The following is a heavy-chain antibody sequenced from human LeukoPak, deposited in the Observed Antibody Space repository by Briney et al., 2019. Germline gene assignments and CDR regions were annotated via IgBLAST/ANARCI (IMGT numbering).Heavy chain of an antibody. V-gene: IGHV1-2*04. CDR2: INPNSGGT. Sequence: GASVKVSCKASGYTFTGCYMHWVRQAPGQGLEWMGWINPNSGGTNYAQKFQGWVTMTRDTSISTAYMELSRLRSDDTAVYYCARAPGSGDILTGYSLWFDPWGLGTLVTVSS. CDR3: ARAPGSGDILTGYSLWFDP. J-gene: IGHJ5*02. CDR1: GYTFTGCY. D-gene: IGHD3-9*01.